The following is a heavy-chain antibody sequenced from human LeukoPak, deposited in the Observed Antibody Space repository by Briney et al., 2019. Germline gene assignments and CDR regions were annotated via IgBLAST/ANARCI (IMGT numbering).Heavy chain of an antibody. Sequence: GGSLRLSCAASGFTFSSYGMHWVRQAPGKGLEWVAVISYDGSNKYYADSVKGRFTIPRDNSKNTLYLQMNSLRAEDTALHYCARARYCSSTSCFLDYWGQGTLVTVSS. D-gene: IGHD2-2*01. J-gene: IGHJ4*02. CDR3: ARARYCSSTSCFLDY. V-gene: IGHV3-30*03. CDR1: GFTFSSYG. CDR2: ISYDGSNK.